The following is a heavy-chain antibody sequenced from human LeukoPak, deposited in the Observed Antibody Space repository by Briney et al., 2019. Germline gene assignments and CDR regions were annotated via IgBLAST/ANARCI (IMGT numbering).Heavy chain of an antibody. V-gene: IGHV4-59*01. CDR2: IYYSGST. J-gene: IGHJ4*02. Sequence: SETLSLTCTVSGGSISSYYWSWIRQPPGKGLEWIGYIYYSGSTNYNPSLKSRVTISVDTSKNQFSLKLSSVTAADTAVYYCARVDLDYGGYGKFDYWGQGTLVTVSS. CDR3: ARVDLDYGGYGKFDY. CDR1: GGSISSYY. D-gene: IGHD4-17*01.